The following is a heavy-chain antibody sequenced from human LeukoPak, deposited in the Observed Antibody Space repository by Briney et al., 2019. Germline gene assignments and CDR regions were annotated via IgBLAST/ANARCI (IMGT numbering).Heavy chain of an antibody. J-gene: IGHJ6*03. CDR1: GGTFSNYA. Sequence: SVKVSCKASGGTFSNYAISWVRQAPGQGLGWMGRIIPIYGTANYAQKFQGRATITTDESTSTVYMELSRLRSEATAVYYCARDVGLDNDFWSGDMDVWGKGTTVIVSS. V-gene: IGHV1-69*05. D-gene: IGHD3-3*01. CDR3: ARDVGLDNDFWSGDMDV. CDR2: IIPIYGTA.